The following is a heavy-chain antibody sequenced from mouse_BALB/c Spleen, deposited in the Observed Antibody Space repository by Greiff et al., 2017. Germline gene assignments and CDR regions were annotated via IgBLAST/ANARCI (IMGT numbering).Heavy chain of an antibody. CDR3: ARRGYDGTFPWFAY. Sequence: VQLQQSGPGLVKPSQSLSLTCSVTGYSITSGYYWNWIRQFPGNKLEWMGYISYDGSNNYNPSLKNRISITRDTSKNQFFLKLNSVTTEDTATYYCARRGYDGTFPWFAYWGQGTLVTVSA. J-gene: IGHJ3*01. V-gene: IGHV3-6*02. CDR1: GYSITSGYY. CDR2: ISYDGSN. D-gene: IGHD2-2*01.